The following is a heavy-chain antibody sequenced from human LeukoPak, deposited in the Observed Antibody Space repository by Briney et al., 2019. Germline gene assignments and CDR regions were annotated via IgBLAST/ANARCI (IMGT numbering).Heavy chain of an antibody. CDR1: GGSISGHY. CDR2: IHYTGKP. J-gene: IGHJ6*02. D-gene: IGHD3-16*01. V-gene: IGHV4-59*11. CDR3: ARFGFDYDMDV. Sequence: PSETLSLTCSVSGGSISGHYRTWIRQPPGKGLEWIGQIHYTGKPDYNPSLKSRITISVETSKNQVSLQVSSVTAADSAIYYCARFGFDYDMDVWGHGTTVTVFS.